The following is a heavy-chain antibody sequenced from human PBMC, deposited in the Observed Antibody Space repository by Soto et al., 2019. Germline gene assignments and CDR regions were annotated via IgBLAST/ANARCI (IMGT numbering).Heavy chain of an antibody. CDR2: ISWNSGSI. D-gene: IGHD2-15*01. CDR3: AKIEVRYCSGGSCYSDAFDI. J-gene: IGHJ3*02. Sequence: GGSLRLSCAASGFTFDDYAMHWVRQAPGKDQECVSGISWNSGSIGYADSVKGRFTISRDNAKNSLYLQMNSLRAEDTALYYCAKIEVRYCSGGSCYSDAFDIWGQGTMVTVSS. V-gene: IGHV3-9*01. CDR1: GFTFDDYA.